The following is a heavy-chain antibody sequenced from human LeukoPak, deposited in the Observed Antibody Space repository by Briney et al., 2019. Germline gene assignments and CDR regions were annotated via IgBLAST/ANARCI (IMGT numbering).Heavy chain of an antibody. CDR2: IYSSSST. V-gene: IGHV3-66*01. J-gene: IGHJ1*01. CDR1: GFXVSNNY. Sequence: GGSLRLSCAASGFXVSNNYMSWVRQAPGKGQEWVSYIYSSSSTFYADYAEGRFIISSDNSGNTIYLLKMRLNGVDTAVEYCGCDGYSPEYFRRWG. CDR3: GCDGYSPEYFRR. D-gene: IGHD2-21*02.